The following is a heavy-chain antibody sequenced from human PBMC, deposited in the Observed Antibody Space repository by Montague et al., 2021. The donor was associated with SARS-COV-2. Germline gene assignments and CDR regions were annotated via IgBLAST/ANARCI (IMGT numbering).Heavy chain of an antibody. Sequence: SETLSLTCTVAGGSISGYYWGWIRQPPGKGLEWIGYIYYSGSTKXKPFLEGRVTVSVDRSKNQGSLKLSSVTAADTAVYYCARLLRSCTNGVCRTYYYCAMDVWGQGTTVTVSS. CDR2: IYYSGST. V-gene: IGHV4-59*01. J-gene: IGHJ6*02. D-gene: IGHD2-8*01. CDR3: ARLLRSCTNGVCRTYYYCAMDV. CDR1: GGSISGYY.